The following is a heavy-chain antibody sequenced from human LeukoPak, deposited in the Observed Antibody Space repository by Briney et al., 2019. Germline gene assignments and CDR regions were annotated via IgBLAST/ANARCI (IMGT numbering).Heavy chain of an antibody. CDR3: VRDNPRCCGVVPANIDDY. CDR2: LNWDSRSM. D-gene: IGHD2-15*01. CDR1: GVNFDDYA. J-gene: IGHJ4*02. Sequence: GGSLRLSCAASGVNFDDYAMHWVRQSPGTGLEWVAGLNWDSRSMAYADSVRGRFTISRDNAKNSLYLQMNSLRAEDTAVYYCVRDNPRCCGVVPANIDDYWGQGTLVTVSS. V-gene: IGHV3-9*01.